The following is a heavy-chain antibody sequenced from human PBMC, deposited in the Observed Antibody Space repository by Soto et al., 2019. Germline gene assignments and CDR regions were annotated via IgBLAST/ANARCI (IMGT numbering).Heavy chain of an antibody. CDR3: AMDYGDRPEYFKH. D-gene: IGHD4-17*01. CDR1: GYTFTSYG. V-gene: IGHV1-18*04. J-gene: IGHJ1*01. Sequence: QVQLVQSGPDLKRPGASMKVSCKASGYTFTSYGISWVRQAPGQGLEWMPWSSPLKGRPQYSQKAQGRVTLSTDTSSNTAYMEMTTLRVDDTAVYYCAMDYGDRPEYFKHWGQGTLVTVS. CDR2: SSPLKGRP.